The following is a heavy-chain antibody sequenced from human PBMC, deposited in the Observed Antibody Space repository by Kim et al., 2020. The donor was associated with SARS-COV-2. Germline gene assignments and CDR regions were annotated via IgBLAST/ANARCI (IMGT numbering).Heavy chain of an antibody. V-gene: IGHV3-23*01. D-gene: IGHD3-22*01. CDR3: ARGNGLLSSKNAFDI. Sequence: ADSVKGRFTISRDNAKNTLYLQMNSLRAEDTAVYYCARGNGLLSSKNAFDIWGQGTMVTVSS. J-gene: IGHJ3*02.